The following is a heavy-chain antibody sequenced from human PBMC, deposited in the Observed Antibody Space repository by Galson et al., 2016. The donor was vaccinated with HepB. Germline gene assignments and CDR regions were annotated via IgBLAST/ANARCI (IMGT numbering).Heavy chain of an antibody. J-gene: IGHJ5*02. D-gene: IGHD1-1*01. V-gene: IGHV4-39*01. CDR3: ARHGELDSDRGWFDP. CDR1: GDSIRSDSDY. Sequence: SETLSLTCIVSGDSIRSDSDYWGWVRQSPGKGLEWIGSIFYTGTTYYNPSLKSRLTIFLDTSSNQFSLRLRSVTAADTALYSCARHGELDSDRGWFDPVGQGTLVTVSS. CDR2: IFYTGTT.